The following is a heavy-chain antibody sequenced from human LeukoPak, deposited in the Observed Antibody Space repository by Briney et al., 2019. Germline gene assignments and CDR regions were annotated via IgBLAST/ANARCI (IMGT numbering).Heavy chain of an antibody. Sequence: GRSLRLSCAASGFTFNSYGMHWVRQAPGKGLEWVAVISYDGSNKNYADSVKGRFTISRGNSKNTLYLQMNSLRDEDTAVYYCAKDWLGDKTYYYYGMDVWGQGTTVTVSS. CDR2: ISYDGSNK. J-gene: IGHJ6*02. V-gene: IGHV3-30*18. D-gene: IGHD5-12*01. CDR1: GFTFNSYG. CDR3: AKDWLGDKTYYYYGMDV.